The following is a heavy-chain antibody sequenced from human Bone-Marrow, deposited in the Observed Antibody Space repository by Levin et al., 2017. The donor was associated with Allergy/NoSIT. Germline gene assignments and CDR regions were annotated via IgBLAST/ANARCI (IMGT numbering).Heavy chain of an antibody. D-gene: IGHD2-2*01. CDR3: ARDGVLDIVLVPAAPDFDY. CDR1: GFTFSSYS. CDR2: ISSSSSTI. Sequence: GESLKISCAASGFTFSSYSMNWVRQAPGKGLEWVSYISSSSSTIYYADSVKGRFTISRDNAKNSLYLQMNSLRAEDTAVYYCARDGVLDIVLVPAAPDFDYWGQGTLVTVSS. J-gene: IGHJ4*02. V-gene: IGHV3-48*04.